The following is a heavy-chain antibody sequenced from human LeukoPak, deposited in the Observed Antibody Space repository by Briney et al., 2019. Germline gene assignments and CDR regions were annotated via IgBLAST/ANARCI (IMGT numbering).Heavy chain of an antibody. CDR1: GGSISSSNW. CDR3: ARGGAYCGGDCYPLDY. CDR2: IYHSGST. Sequence: PSGTLSLTCAVSGGSISSSNWWSWVRQPPGKGLEWIGEIYHSGSTNYNPSLKSRVTISVDKTKNQFSLKLSSVTAADTAVYCCARGGAYCGGDCYPLDYWGQGTLVTVSS. J-gene: IGHJ4*02. V-gene: IGHV4-4*01. D-gene: IGHD2-21*02.